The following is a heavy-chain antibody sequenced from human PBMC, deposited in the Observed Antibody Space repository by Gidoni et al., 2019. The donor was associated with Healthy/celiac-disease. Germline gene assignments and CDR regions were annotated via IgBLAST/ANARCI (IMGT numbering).Heavy chain of an antibody. Sequence: QVQLVESGGGVVQPGRSLSLSCAAYGFTFSSYGLHWVRQAPGKGLEWVAVIGYDGSNKYYADSVKGRFTISRDNSKNTLYLQMNSLRAEDTAVYYCARVATEGVGDYWGQGTLVTVSS. V-gene: IGHV3-33*01. J-gene: IGHJ4*02. CDR2: IGYDGSNK. CDR3: ARVATEGVGDY. CDR1: GFTFSSYG. D-gene: IGHD5-12*01.